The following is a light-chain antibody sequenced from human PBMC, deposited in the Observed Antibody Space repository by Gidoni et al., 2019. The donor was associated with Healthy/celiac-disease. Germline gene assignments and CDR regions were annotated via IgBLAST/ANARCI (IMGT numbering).Light chain of an antibody. CDR1: QGIRND. J-gene: IGKJ1*01. CDR2: AAS. V-gene: IGKV1-6*01. CDR3: LQDYNYPPT. Sequence: AIQMTQSPSSLSASVGDRVTITCRASQGIRNDLGWYQQKPGKAPKLLIYAASSLQSGVPSRFSGGGSGTDFTLTISSLQPEDFATYYCLQDYNYPPTFXXXTKVEIK.